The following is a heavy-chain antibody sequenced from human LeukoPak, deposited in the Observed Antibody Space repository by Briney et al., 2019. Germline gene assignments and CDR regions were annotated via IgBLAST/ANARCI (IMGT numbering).Heavy chain of an antibody. J-gene: IGHJ4*02. CDR1: GYTFTSYG. CDR2: INGYNGNT. D-gene: IGHD2-15*01. CDR3: AKGYCSGGSCYVDY. Sequence: ASVKVSCKASGYTFTSYGISWVRQAPGQGLEWMGWINGYNGNTNYAQKLQGRVTMTTDTSTTTAYMELRSLRSDDTAVYYCAKGYCSGGSCYVDYWGQGTLVTVSS. V-gene: IGHV1-18*01.